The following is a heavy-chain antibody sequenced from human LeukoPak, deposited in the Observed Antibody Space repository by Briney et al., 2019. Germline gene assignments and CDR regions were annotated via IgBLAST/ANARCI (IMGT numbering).Heavy chain of an antibody. V-gene: IGHV3-30-3*01. Sequence: PGGSLRLSCAASGFTLSSYAMHWVRQAPGKGLEWVAVISYDGSNKYYADSVKGRFTISRDNSKNTLYLQMNSLRAKDTAVYYCARWEWPMGDYYYYYGMDVWGQGTTVTVSS. CDR1: GFTLSSYA. CDR3: ARWEWPMGDYYYYYGMDV. J-gene: IGHJ6*02. CDR2: ISYDGSNK. D-gene: IGHD3-3*01.